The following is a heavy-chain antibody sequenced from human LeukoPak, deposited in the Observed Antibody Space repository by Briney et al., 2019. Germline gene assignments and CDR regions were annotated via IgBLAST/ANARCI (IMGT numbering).Heavy chain of an antibody. Sequence: SETLSPTCAVYGGSFSGYYWTWIRQPPGKGLEWIGYIYYSGSTNYNPSLKSRVAISLDTSKNQFSLKLSSVTAADTAIYYCARGRPDFWTNFYTYFLDSWGQGTLVTVSS. V-gene: IGHV4-59*01. D-gene: IGHD3/OR15-3a*01. J-gene: IGHJ4*02. CDR1: GGSFSGYY. CDR2: IYYSGST. CDR3: ARGRPDFWTNFYTYFLDS.